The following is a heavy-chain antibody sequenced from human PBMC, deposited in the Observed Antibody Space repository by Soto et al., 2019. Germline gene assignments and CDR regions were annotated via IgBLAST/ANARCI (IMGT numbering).Heavy chain of an antibody. Sequence: PSETLSLTCAVSGASIGTSNWWSWVRQSPGKGLEWIGEIHDSGSTKYNPSLKSRVTISVDTSKNQFSLKLSSVTAADTAVYYCARQSDLSSPWGQGTLVTVSS. J-gene: IGHJ5*02. CDR3: ARQSDLSSP. V-gene: IGHV4-4*02. CDR1: GASIGTSNW. CDR2: IHDSGST.